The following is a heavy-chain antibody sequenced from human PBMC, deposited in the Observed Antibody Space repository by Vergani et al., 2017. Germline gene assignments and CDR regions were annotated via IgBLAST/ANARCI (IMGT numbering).Heavy chain of an antibody. D-gene: IGHD5-12*01. CDR3: VRARCSGPCFMSNWFDS. CDR1: GFSFSGYW. CDR2: IKSDGSIT. J-gene: IGHJ5*01. V-gene: IGHV3-74*01. Sequence: EVQLVESGGGLIHPGGSLRLSCEGSGFSFSGYWMHGVRQSPEKGLVWVSRIKSDGSITNYADSVKGRFTISSYNAKNTLYLEMNSLRGDDTAIYYCVRARCSGPCFMSNWFDSWGQGTLVTVSS.